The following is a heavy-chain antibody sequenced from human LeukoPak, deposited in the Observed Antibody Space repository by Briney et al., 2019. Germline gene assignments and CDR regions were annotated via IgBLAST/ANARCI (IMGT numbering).Heavy chain of an antibody. J-gene: IGHJ4*02. Sequence: GGSLRLSCAASGFTFSSYWMSWVRQAPGKGPEWVANIKQDGSEKYYVDSVKGRFTISRDNAKNSLYLQMNSLRAEDTAVYYCARDRPEQQWLVYHDYWGQGTLVTVSS. CDR3: ARDRPEQQWLVYHDY. D-gene: IGHD6-19*01. CDR1: GFTFSSYW. CDR2: IKQDGSEK. V-gene: IGHV3-7*01.